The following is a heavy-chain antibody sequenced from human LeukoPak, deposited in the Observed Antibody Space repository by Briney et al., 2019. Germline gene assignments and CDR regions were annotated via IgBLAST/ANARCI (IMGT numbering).Heavy chain of an antibody. J-gene: IGHJ6*03. CDR1: GFTFSDFG. CDR2: IKQDGSEK. CDR3: ARRILNLYYYYMDV. V-gene: IGHV3-7*01. Sequence: PGGSLRLSCAASGFTFSDFGMHWVRQAPGKGLEWVANIKQDGSEKYYVDSVKGRFTISRDNAKNSLYLQMNSLRAEDTAVYYCARRILNLYYYYMDVWGKGTTVTISS. D-gene: IGHD2-8*01.